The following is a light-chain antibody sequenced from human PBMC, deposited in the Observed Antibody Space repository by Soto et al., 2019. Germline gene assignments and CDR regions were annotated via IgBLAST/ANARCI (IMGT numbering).Light chain of an antibody. Sequence: DIQMTQSPSTLSASIGDRVTITCRASQDIERWLAWYQQKPGKTPNLLIYKASTLQSGVPSRFSGSGSGTEFTLTINSLQPDDFAIYYCQQYHTRWTFGPGTKVEVK. CDR3: QQYHTRWT. CDR2: KAS. V-gene: IGKV1-5*03. J-gene: IGKJ1*01. CDR1: QDIERW.